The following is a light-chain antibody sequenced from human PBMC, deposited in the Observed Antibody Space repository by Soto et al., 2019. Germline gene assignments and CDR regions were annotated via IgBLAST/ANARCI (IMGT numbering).Light chain of an antibody. J-gene: IGKJ2*01. CDR2: AAS. CDR3: LQDYNYPRT. V-gene: IGKV1-6*01. Sequence: AIQMTQSPSSLSASVGDRVTITCRASQGIRTELAWYQQKAGKAPQLLIYAASSLQSGVPSRFSGSGSGTDFTLTISSLQSEDFATYYCLQDYNYPRTFGQGTKLEIK. CDR1: QGIRTE.